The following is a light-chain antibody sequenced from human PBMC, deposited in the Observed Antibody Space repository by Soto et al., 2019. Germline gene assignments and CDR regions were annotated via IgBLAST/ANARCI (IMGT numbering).Light chain of an antibody. Sequence: QSALTQAASVSGSLGQSITISCTGTSSDVGGYNYVSWYQQHPGKAPKLMIYDVSNRPSGVSNRFSGSKSGNTASLTISGHQAEDEAAYYCSSYTSSGTRVFGTGTKLTVL. J-gene: IGLJ1*01. CDR1: SSDVGGYNY. CDR2: DVS. V-gene: IGLV2-14*03. CDR3: SSYTSSGTRV.